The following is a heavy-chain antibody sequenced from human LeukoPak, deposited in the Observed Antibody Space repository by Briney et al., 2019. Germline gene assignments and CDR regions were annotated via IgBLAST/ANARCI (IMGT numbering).Heavy chain of an antibody. Sequence: VASVKVSCKASGYTFTSYYMHWVRQAPGQGLEWMGIINPSGGSTGYAQKFQGRVTMTRDTSTSTVYMELSSLRSEDTAVYYCARDPRYCSSTSCYLDYYYYYMDVWGKGTTVTVSS. CDR2: INPSGGST. CDR1: GYTFTSYY. CDR3: ARDPRYCSSTSCYLDYYYYYMDV. D-gene: IGHD2-2*01. J-gene: IGHJ6*03. V-gene: IGHV1-46*01.